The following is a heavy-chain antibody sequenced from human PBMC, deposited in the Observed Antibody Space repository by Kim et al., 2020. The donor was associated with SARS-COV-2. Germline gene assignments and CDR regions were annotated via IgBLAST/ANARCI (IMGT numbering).Heavy chain of an antibody. CDR2: IHWNRSIT. J-gene: IGHJ5*02. V-gene: IGHV3-20*01. CDR1: GFTLSDYF. CDR3: ARGSDTHPRGYFDFFDH. D-gene: IGHD3-9*01. Sequence: GGSLRLSCAASGFTLSDYFMNWVRQAPGEGPEWVSGIHWNRSITKYADSVKGRFTISRDNAKNSLYLQMNSLRAEDTAVYHCARGSDTHPRGYFDFFDH.